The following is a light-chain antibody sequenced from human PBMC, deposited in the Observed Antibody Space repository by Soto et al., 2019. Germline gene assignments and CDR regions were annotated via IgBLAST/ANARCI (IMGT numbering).Light chain of an antibody. CDR1: SSDVGGYNY. J-gene: IGLJ1*01. V-gene: IGLV2-8*01. Sequence: QSALTQPPSASGSPGQSVTISCTGTSSDVGGYNYVSWYQQHPGKAPKLMIYDVSKRPSGAPDRFSGSKSGNTASLTVSGLQAEDEADYYCSSYAGSNNLVFGTGTKLTVL. CDR3: SSYAGSNNLV. CDR2: DVS.